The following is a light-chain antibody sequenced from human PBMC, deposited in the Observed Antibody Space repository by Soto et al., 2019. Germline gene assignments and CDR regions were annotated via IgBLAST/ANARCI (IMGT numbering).Light chain of an antibody. V-gene: IGKV3-15*01. CDR3: QQYSSWPLT. CDR1: QSVSSN. J-gene: IGKJ5*01. CDR2: GAS. Sequence: EVLMTQSPATLSGSPGERATLSCRASQSVSSNLAWYQQKPGQAPRRLIHGASTRAAGVPARISGSGSGTEFTLTISSLQSEDSAVYFCQQYSSWPLTFGQGTRLDIK.